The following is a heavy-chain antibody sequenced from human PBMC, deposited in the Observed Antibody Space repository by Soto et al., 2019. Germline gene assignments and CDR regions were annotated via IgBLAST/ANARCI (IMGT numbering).Heavy chain of an antibody. V-gene: IGHV4-61*01. J-gene: IGHJ5*02. CDR3: TRGPPRVQWFDP. Sequence: SETLSLTCTVSGGSVGSGTYYCSCTHEPPGKGLEWIGHIYFTGSTNYNPSPKSRVTMSLDTSRNQFSLKLSSVTAADTAVYYCTRGPPRVQWFDPWGLGTLVTVSS. CDR2: IYFTGST. CDR1: GGSVGSGTYY.